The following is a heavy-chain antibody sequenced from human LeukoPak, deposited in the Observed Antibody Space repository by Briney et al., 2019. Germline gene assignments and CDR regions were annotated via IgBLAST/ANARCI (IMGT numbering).Heavy chain of an antibody. V-gene: IGHV3-33*01. CDR2: IWYDGSNK. CDR3: ARTPGGCSGGSCYSGSFDY. J-gene: IGHJ4*02. D-gene: IGHD2-15*01. CDR1: GFTFGSYG. Sequence: GGSLRLSCAASGFTFGSYGMHWVRQAPGKGLEWVAVIWYDGSNKYYADSVKGRFTISRDNSKNTLYLQMNSLRAEDTAVYYCARTPGGCSGGSCYSGSFDYWGQGTLVTVSS.